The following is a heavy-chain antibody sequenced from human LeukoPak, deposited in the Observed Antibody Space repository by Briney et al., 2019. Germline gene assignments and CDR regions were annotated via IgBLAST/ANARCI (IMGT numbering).Heavy chain of an antibody. CDR2: IYYSGST. D-gene: IGHD3-10*01. J-gene: IGHJ4*02. V-gene: IGHV4-59*08. Sequence: SETLSLTCTVSGGSISSYYWSWIRQPPGKRLEWIGYIYYSGSTNYNPSLKSRVTISVDTSKNQFSLKLSSVTAADTAVYYCARHYYGSGSDSFDYWGQGPLVTVSS. CDR3: ARHYYGSGSDSFDY. CDR1: GGSISSYY.